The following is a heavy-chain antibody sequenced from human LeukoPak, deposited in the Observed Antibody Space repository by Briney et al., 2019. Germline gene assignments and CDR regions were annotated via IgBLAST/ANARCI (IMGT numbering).Heavy chain of an antibody. CDR3: AKKVAGDFFDY. V-gene: IGHV3-11*01. CDR2: ISSSGSTI. D-gene: IGHD6-19*01. J-gene: IGHJ4*02. CDR1: GFTFSDYY. Sequence: GGSLRLSCAASGFTFSDYYMSWIRQAPGKGLEWVSYISSSGSTIYYADSVKGRFTISRDNAKNSLYLQMNILRAADTAVYHCAKKVAGDFFDYWGQGTLVTVSS.